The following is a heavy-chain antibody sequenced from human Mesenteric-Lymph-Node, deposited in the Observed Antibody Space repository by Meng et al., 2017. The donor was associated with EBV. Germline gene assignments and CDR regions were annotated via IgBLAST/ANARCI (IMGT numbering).Heavy chain of an antibody. Sequence: QLQPQESGPGLVKPSETLSPPCTVSGGSINGSPYYWAWIRQPPGKGLEWIGSIYSSGSINDNPSLKSRVTISVDKSKNQFSLKLSSVTAADTAVYYCARVNDSSGYLDYWGQGTLVTVSS. D-gene: IGHD3-22*01. CDR1: GGSINGSPYY. V-gene: IGHV4-39*07. CDR2: IYSSGSI. J-gene: IGHJ4*02. CDR3: ARVNDSSGYLDY.